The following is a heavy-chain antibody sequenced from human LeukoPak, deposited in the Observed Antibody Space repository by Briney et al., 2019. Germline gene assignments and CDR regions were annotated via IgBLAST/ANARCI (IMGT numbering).Heavy chain of an antibody. Sequence: SETLSLTCAVYGGSFSGYYWSWIRQPPGKGLEWIGEINHSGSTNYNPSLKSRVTISVDTYKNQFSLKLSSVTAADTAVYYCARLVGARTAFDIWGQGTMVTVSS. D-gene: IGHD1-26*01. CDR2: INHSGST. V-gene: IGHV4-34*01. CDR1: GGSFSGYY. J-gene: IGHJ3*02. CDR3: ARLVGARTAFDI.